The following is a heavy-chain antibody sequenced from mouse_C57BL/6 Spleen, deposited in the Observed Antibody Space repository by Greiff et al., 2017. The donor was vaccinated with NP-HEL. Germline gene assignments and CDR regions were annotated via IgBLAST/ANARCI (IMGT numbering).Heavy chain of an antibody. CDR2: IDPSDSET. CDR1: GYTFTSYW. CDR3: ARFHYGTGFAY. J-gene: IGHJ3*01. D-gene: IGHD1-1*01. Sequence: QVQLQQPGAELVRPGSSVKLSCKASGYTFTSYWMHWVKQRPIQGLEWIGNIDPSDSETHYNQKFKDKATLTVDKSSSTAYMQLSSLTSEDSAVYYCARFHYGTGFAYWGQGTLVTVSA. V-gene: IGHV1-52*01.